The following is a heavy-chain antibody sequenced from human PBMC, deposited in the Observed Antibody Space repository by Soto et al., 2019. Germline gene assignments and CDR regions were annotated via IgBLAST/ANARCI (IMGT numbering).Heavy chain of an antibody. V-gene: IGHV3-7*01. Sequence: EVQLVESGGGLVQPGGSLRLSCAASGFTFSNYWMSWVRQAPGKGLEWVANIKQDGSEKYYVDSVKGRFTISRDNAKNSLYLQMNSRRAEDTAVYYCARNGRNFWSGYYSAFYYMDVWGKGTTVTVSS. J-gene: IGHJ6*03. CDR2: IKQDGSEK. CDR3: ARNGRNFWSGYYSAFYYMDV. D-gene: IGHD3-3*01. CDR1: GFTFSNYW.